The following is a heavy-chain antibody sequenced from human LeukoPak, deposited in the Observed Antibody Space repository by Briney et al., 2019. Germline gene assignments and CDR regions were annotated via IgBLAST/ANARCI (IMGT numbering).Heavy chain of an antibody. V-gene: IGHV3-23*01. CDR2: ISGSGGST. Sequence: GGSLRLSCAASGFTFSSYAMSWVRQAPGKGLEWVSAISGSGGSTYYADSVKGRFTISRDNSKNTLYLQMNSLRAEDTAVYYCAKVGMYYYDSSGPINLFYWGQGTLVTVSS. J-gene: IGHJ4*02. CDR3: AKVGMYYYDSSGPINLFY. CDR1: GFTFSSYA. D-gene: IGHD3-22*01.